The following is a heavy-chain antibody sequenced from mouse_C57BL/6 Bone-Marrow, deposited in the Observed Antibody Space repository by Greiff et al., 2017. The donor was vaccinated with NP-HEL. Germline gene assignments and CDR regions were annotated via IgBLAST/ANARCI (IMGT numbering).Heavy chain of an antibody. CDR2: IHPNSGST. J-gene: IGHJ4*01. Sequence: QVQLKQSGAELVKPGASVKLSCKASGYTFTSYWMHWVKQRPGQGLEWIGMIHPNSGSTNYNEKFKSKATLTVDKSSSTAYMQLSSLTSEDSAVYYCARLPDYAMDYWGQGTSVTVSS. CDR1: GYTFTSYW. CDR3: ARLPDYAMDY. V-gene: IGHV1-64*01.